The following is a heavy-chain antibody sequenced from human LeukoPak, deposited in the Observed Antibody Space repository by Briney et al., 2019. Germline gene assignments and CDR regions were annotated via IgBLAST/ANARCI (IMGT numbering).Heavy chain of an antibody. CDR2: FDPGSGEI. V-gene: IGHV1-24*01. Sequence: ASGKGSCKGSGDSITELFTHWVRQGPGKRVELLGGFDPGSGEIIYEQKFQDRVTMTEDTSTDTAYMELSSLRSEDTALYYCATGTHYDLLPFWGQGTLVTVSS. CDR1: GDSITELF. CDR3: ATGTHYDLLPF. J-gene: IGHJ4*02. D-gene: IGHD3-9*01.